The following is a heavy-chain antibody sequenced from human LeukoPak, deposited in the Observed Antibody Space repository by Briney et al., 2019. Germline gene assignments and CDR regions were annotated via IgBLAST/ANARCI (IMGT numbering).Heavy chain of an antibody. D-gene: IGHD3-10*01. J-gene: IGHJ4*02. Sequence: ESGPTLVNPTQTLTLTCTFSGLSLTSNEVGVGWIRQPPGKALEWLALIYWNDDERYIPLLKSRLTITKDTSKNQVVLTMTNMDPVDTATYYCTHRAGGPSRPHFHYWGQGILVTVSS. CDR2: IYWNDDE. V-gene: IGHV2-5*01. CDR3: THRAGGPSRPHFHY. CDR1: GLSLTSNEVG.